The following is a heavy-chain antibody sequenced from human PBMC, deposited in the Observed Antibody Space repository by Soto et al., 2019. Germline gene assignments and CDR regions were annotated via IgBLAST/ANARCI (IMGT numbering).Heavy chain of an antibody. CDR3: TRGEFLSDDDY. J-gene: IGHJ4*02. Sequence: QVQLVQSGAEVKKPGASVKVSCKASGYTFTSYAMHWVRQAPGQRLEWMGWINAGNGNTKYSQKFQGRVTITRATTASTASMELRRMRSEDTAVYYWTRGEFLSDDDYWGQGTLVTVSS. CDR1: GYTFTSYA. CDR2: INAGNGNT. D-gene: IGHD1-26*01. V-gene: IGHV1-3*01.